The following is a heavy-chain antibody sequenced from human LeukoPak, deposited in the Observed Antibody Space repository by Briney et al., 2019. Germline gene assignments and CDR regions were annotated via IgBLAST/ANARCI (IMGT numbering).Heavy chain of an antibody. J-gene: IGHJ6*03. CDR1: GFAFSSFE. CDR3: ARGVGLANYYYYMDV. D-gene: IGHD2-15*01. Sequence: PEGSLRLSCAASGFAFSSFEMNWVRQAPGKGLEWVSYIDSSGDTIHYADSVKGRFTISRDNAKNSLFLQMSSLRVEDMSVYYCARGVGLANYYYYMDVWGRGTTVTISS. V-gene: IGHV3-48*03. CDR2: IDSSGDTI.